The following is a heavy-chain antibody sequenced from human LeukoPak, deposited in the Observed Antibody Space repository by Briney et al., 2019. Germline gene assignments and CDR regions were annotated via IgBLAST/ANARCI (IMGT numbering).Heavy chain of an antibody. V-gene: IGHV1-2*02. CDR3: ARGARTYCSSTSCYRLDY. J-gene: IGHJ4*02. D-gene: IGHD2-2*01. CDR1: GYTFTGYY. Sequence: ASVKVSCKASGYTFTGYYMHWVRQAPGQGLEWMGWINPNSGGTNYAQKFQGRVTMTRDTSISTAYMELSRLRSDDTAVYYCARGARTYCSSTSCYRLDYWGQGTLVTVSS. CDR2: INPNSGGT.